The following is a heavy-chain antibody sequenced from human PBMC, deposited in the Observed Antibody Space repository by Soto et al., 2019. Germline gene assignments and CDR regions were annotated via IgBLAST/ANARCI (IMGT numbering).Heavy chain of an antibody. J-gene: IGHJ4*02. Sequence: QVQLVESGGGVVQPGRSLRLSCAASAFNFSSYVMHWVRQAPGKGLEWVAVIWYDGGNKYYANSVKGRFTISRDNSKNTLYLQMNSLRAEDTAVYYCARDGQWLPRDGLRSSYYFDYWGQVTLVTVSS. D-gene: IGHD6-19*01. CDR2: IWYDGGNK. CDR1: AFNFSSYV. V-gene: IGHV3-33*01. CDR3: ARDGQWLPRDGLRSSYYFDY.